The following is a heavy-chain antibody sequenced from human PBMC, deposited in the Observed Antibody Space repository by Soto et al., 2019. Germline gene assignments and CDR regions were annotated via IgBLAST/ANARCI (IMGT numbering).Heavy chain of an antibody. D-gene: IGHD6-13*01. J-gene: IGHJ6*02. CDR3: AAREDSRSWSISYYYYGMDV. CDR1: GFTFSSYS. V-gene: IGHV3-21*01. Sequence: EVQLVESGGGLVKPGGSLRLSCAASGFTFSSYSMNWVRQAPGKGLEWVSSISSSSSYIYYADSVKGRFTISRDNAKSSLYLQMNSLCAEDTAVYYCAAREDSRSWSISYYYYGMDVWGQGTTVTVSS. CDR2: ISSSSSYI.